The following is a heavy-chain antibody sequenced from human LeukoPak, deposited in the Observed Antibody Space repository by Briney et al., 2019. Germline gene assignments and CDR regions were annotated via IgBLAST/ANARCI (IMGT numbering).Heavy chain of an antibody. Sequence: GGSLRLSCAASGFTFSSYEMNWVRQAPGKGLEWVSYISSSGSTIYYADSVKGRFTISRGNAKNPLYLQMNSLRAEDTAVYYCARGPGWYASSDYWGQGALVTVSS. D-gene: IGHD6-19*01. CDR1: GFTFSSYE. V-gene: IGHV3-48*03. CDR2: ISSSGSTI. J-gene: IGHJ4*02. CDR3: ARGPGWYASSDY.